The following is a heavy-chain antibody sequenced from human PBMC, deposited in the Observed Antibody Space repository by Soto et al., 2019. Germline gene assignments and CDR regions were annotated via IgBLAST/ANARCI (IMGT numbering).Heavy chain of an antibody. D-gene: IGHD2-15*01. V-gene: IGHV1-18*01. CDR2: ISANNGNT. J-gene: IGHJ5*02. Sequence: QVQLVQSGAEVKKPGASVKVSCEASGYTFTSYGISWVRQAPGQGLEWMGWISANNGNTKYAQNFQGRVTMTTDTSTSTAYMALRSLRSDDTAVYYCARAYSPGLFDPWGQGTLVTVSS. CDR1: GYTFTSYG. CDR3: ARAYSPGLFDP.